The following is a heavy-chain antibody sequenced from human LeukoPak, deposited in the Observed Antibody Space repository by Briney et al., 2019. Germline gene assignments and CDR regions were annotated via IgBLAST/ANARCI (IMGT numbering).Heavy chain of an antibody. Sequence: VGSLRLSCAASGFTVSSNYMIWVRQAPGKGLEWVSVIYSGGSTYYADSVKGRFTISRDNSKNTLYLQMNSLRAEDTAVYYCAGDRYGDYDYYYGMDVWGQGTTVTVSS. CDR2: IYSGGST. CDR1: GFTVSSNY. CDR3: AGDRYGDYDYYYGMDV. V-gene: IGHV3-66*02. J-gene: IGHJ6*02. D-gene: IGHD4-17*01.